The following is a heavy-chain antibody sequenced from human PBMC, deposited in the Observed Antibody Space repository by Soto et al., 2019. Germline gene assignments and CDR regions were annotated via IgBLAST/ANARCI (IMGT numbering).Heavy chain of an antibody. CDR2: IYPGDSDT. CDR1: GYSFTSYW. D-gene: IGHD3-22*01. V-gene: IGHV5-51*01. J-gene: IGHJ4*02. Sequence: GESLKISCKGSGYSFTSYWIGWVRQMPGKGLEWMGIIYPGDSDTRYSPSFQGQVTISADKSISTAYLQWSSLKASDTAMYYCSICLSTESSGYYPLGYWGQGTLVTVSS. CDR3: SICLSTESSGYYPLGY.